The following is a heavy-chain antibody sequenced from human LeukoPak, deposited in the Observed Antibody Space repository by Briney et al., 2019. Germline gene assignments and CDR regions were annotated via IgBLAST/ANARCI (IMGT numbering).Heavy chain of an antibody. Sequence: GGSLRLSCAASGFSFKDTGMHWVRQAPGKGPEWLTIIWFDGSTKYYADSVKGRSTVSRDNSKNTLYLQMNSLRAEDTAVYYCARDAALNHWGQGTLVTVSS. CDR3: ARDAALNH. V-gene: IGHV3-30*02. CDR2: IWFDGSTK. CDR1: GFSFKDTG. D-gene: IGHD2-8*01. J-gene: IGHJ5*02.